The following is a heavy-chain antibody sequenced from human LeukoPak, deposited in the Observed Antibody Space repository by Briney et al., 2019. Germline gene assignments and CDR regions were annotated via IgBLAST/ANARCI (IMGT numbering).Heavy chain of an antibody. D-gene: IGHD3-10*01. J-gene: IGHJ4*02. CDR1: GFTFSSYW. Sequence: PGGSLRLSCAPSGFTFSSYWMSWVRQAPGEGLEWVANIKQDGSEKYYVDSVKGRFTISRDNAKNSLYLQMNSLRAEDTAVYYCARDGWATSDYWGQGTLVTVSS. CDR3: ARDGWATSDY. CDR2: IKQDGSEK. V-gene: IGHV3-7*01.